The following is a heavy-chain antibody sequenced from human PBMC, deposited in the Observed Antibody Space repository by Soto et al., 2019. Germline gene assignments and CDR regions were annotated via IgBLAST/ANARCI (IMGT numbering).Heavy chain of an antibody. CDR3: AMVGYSSGGSCYPVGNWFDP. J-gene: IGHJ5*02. CDR2: IDPSDSYT. CDR1: GYSFTSYW. V-gene: IGHV5-10-1*01. D-gene: IGHD2-15*01. Sequence: GESLKISCNGSGYSFTSYWISWVRQMPGKGLEWMGRIDPSDSYTNYSPSFQGHVTISADKSISTAYLQWSSLKASDTAMYYCAMVGYSSGGSCYPVGNWFDPWGQGTPATVYS.